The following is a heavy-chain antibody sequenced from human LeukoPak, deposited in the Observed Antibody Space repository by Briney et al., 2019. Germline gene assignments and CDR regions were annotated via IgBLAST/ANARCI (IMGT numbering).Heavy chain of an antibody. D-gene: IGHD6-19*01. Sequence: PGGSLRLSCAASGFTFSSYAMHWVRQAPGKGLEWVAVISYDGSNKYYADSVKGRFTISRDNSKNTLYLQMNSLRAEDTAVYYCARASNGYSSGWYPYYYYYGMDVWGQGTTVTVSS. J-gene: IGHJ6*02. V-gene: IGHV3-30-3*01. CDR3: ARASNGYSSGWYPYYYYYGMDV. CDR2: ISYDGSNK. CDR1: GFTFSSYA.